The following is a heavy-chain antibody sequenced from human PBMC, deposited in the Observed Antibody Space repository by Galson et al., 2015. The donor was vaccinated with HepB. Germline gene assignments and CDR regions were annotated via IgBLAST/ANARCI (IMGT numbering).Heavy chain of an antibody. D-gene: IGHD1-7*01. V-gene: IGHV1-18*01. CDR2: VSGYDGSA. CDR1: GYDFNKYG. CDR3: ARDSRLELQLNNYYSYGMDV. Sequence: SVKVSCKASGYDFNKYGLSWVRQAPGQGLEWMGWVSGYDGSANYSPKFQGRVTMTTQTSTGTAYMEMRSLRSDDTAVYYCARDSRLELQLNNYYSYGMDVWGQGTAVMVS. J-gene: IGHJ6*02.